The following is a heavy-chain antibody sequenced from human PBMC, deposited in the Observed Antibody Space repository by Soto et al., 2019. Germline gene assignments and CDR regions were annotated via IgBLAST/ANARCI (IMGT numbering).Heavy chain of an antibody. CDR2: IWYDGSNN. D-gene: IGHD6-6*01. CDR1: GFTFSSYG. Sequence: QVQLVESGGGVVQPGRSLRLSCAASGFTFSSYGMHWVRQAPGKGLEWVAVIWYDGSNNYYADSVKGRFTISRDNSKNTLYLQMNSLRAEDTAVYYCARLGPSYYFDYWGQGTLVTVSS. V-gene: IGHV3-33*01. J-gene: IGHJ4*02. CDR3: ARLGPSYYFDY.